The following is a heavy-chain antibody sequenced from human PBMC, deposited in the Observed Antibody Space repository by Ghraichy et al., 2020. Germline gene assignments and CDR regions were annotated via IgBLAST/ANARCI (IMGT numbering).Heavy chain of an antibody. Sequence: LTCAASGFTTNNYWMSWVRQDPGKGLEWGASIRQDGVEKYYVDAVRGQFTISRDKVEHSVSLQMNSLRADDTAVYYCARRVSMLRRWFDAWGQGTRVTVSS. J-gene: IGHJ5*02. V-gene: IGHV3-7*03. CDR2: IRQDGVEK. D-gene: IGHD2-8*01. CDR3: ARRVSMLRRWFDA. CDR1: GFTTNNYW.